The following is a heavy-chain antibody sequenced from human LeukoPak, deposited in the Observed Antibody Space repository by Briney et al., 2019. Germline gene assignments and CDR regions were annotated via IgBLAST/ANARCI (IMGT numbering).Heavy chain of an antibody. CDR2: IYYSGNT. D-gene: IGHD3-22*01. CDR3: ARRYYYNWYFDL. Sequence: PSETLSLTCTVSGGSISSYYWSWIRQPPAKGLEWIGNIYYSGNTNYNPSLKSRVTISVDTSKNQFSLKLNSVTAADTAVYYCARRYYYNWYFDLWGRGTLVTVSS. CDR1: GGSISSYY. J-gene: IGHJ2*01. V-gene: IGHV4-59*08.